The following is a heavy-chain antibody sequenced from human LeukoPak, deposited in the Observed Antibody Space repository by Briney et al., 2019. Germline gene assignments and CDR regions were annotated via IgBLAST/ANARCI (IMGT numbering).Heavy chain of an antibody. CDR2: ISSSSSYI. J-gene: IGHJ5*02. CDR1: GFTFSSYS. Sequence: GGSLRLSCAASGFTFSSYSMNWVRQAPGKGLEWVSSISSSSSYIYYADSVKGRFTISRDNAKNTLYLQMNSLTAEDTAVYYCARDRGYQMVDPWGQGTLVTVSS. CDR3: ARDRGYQMVDP. V-gene: IGHV3-21*01. D-gene: IGHD5-12*01.